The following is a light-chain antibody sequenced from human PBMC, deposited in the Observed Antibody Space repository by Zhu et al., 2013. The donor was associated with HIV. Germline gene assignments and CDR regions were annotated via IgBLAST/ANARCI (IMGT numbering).Light chain of an antibody. CDR1: QSVTNNY. CDR3: QQCGNWPYT. J-gene: IGKJ2*01. Sequence: IVLTQSPGTLSLSPGERATLSCRASQSVTNNYLAWYQQKPGQAPRLLLYRASTRVSGIPDRFSGSGSGTDFTLTISSLQSEDFAVYYCQQCGNWPYTFGQGTKLEIK. V-gene: IGKV3-20*01. CDR2: RAS.